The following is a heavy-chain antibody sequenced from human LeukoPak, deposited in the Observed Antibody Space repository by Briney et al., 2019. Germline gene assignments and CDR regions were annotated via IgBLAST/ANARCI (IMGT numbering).Heavy chain of an antibody. CDR1: GGSISSSYYY. CDR3: ASLDPPNDY. CDR2: IYYSGST. J-gene: IGHJ4*02. Sequence: SETLSLTCTVSGGSISSSYYYWGWIRQPPGKGLEWIGSIYYSGSTYYNPSLKSRVTISVDTSKNQFSLKLSSVTAADTAVYYCASLDPPNDYWGQGTLVTVSS. V-gene: IGHV4-39*07.